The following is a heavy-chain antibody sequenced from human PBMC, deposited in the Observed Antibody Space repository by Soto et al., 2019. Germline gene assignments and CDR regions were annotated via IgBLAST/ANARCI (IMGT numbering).Heavy chain of an antibody. J-gene: IGHJ5*02. CDR1: GVTFSFYA. D-gene: IGHD6-13*01. V-gene: IGHV3-23*01. Sequence: EVQLLESGGGLVQPGGSLRLSCAASGVTFSFYAMSWVRQAPGKGLEWVSDISGGGQSTYYADSVKGRFTISRDNSRNTLYPQMNSLRAEDTAVYYCAKGDSNSWSVFDPWGQGTLVTVSS. CDR2: ISGGGQST. CDR3: AKGDSNSWSVFDP.